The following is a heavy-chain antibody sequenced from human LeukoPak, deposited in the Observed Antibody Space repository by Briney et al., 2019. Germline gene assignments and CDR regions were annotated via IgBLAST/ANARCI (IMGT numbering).Heavy chain of an antibody. Sequence: SGRTLRLSCAASRFTFCSYSMHWVPQAPGKGLEWGAVVSYDGNTKYYADPVKGRFTISRDNSKNTLFLQMNSLRTEDTAVYYCAKKKGGYKYDDFFDYWGQGTLVTVSS. D-gene: IGHD5-24*01. CDR3: AKKKGGYKYDDFFDY. J-gene: IGHJ4*02. V-gene: IGHV3-30*18. CDR1: RFTFCSYS. CDR2: VSYDGNTK.